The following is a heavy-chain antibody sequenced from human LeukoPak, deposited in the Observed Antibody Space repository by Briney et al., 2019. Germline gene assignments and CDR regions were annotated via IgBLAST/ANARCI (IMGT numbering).Heavy chain of an antibody. V-gene: IGHV3-23*01. D-gene: IGHD3-10*01. CDR3: ASSEDYSGCFDI. Sequence: PGGSLRLSCTAARFTFSAYAMIWVRDTPGYVVEWGSAISGSGGSTYYAESVKGRFTISRDNSKNTLYLQMNSLRAEDTAVYYCASSEDYSGCFDIWGQGTMVTVSS. CDR2: ISGSGGST. J-gene: IGHJ3*02. CDR1: RFTFSAYA.